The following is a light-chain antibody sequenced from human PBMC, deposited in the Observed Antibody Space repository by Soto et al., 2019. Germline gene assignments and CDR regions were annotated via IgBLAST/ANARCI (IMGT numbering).Light chain of an antibody. V-gene: IGKV1-33*01. CDR2: GAS. J-gene: IGKJ1*01. CDR3: QQYDNVPRT. CDR1: QDIREY. Sequence: DIQMTQSPSSLSASVGDRVTITCQASQDIREYLNWFQQRPGKAPKLLIYGASNWETGVPSRFSGSGSGTDFTFTISSLQPEDIATYYCQQYDNVPRTFGQGTKVE.